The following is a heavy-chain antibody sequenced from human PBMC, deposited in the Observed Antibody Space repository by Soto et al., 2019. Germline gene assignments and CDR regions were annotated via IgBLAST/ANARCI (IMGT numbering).Heavy chain of an antibody. CDR3: VKKIMRDAAPSDALDV. Sequence: SLTLSCTPAGFTFRNYSLHWVRQAPGKGLDGVALISYDGENKYYTDSARGRFTVSRDNFKNTLFLQLDSLRPEDTAVYYRVKKIMRDAAPSDALDVWGPGTTVPVPS. D-gene: IGHD2-15*01. V-gene: IGHV3-30*18. J-gene: IGHJ6*02. CDR1: GFTFRNYS. CDR2: ISYDGENK.